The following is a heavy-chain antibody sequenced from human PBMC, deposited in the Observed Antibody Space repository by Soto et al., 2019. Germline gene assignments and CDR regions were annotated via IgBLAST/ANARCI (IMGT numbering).Heavy chain of an antibody. J-gene: IGHJ4*02. D-gene: IGHD6-6*01. CDR1: GGSFSDFY. V-gene: IGHV4-34*01. Sequence: QLQLQQWGAGLLKPSETLSLTCAVYGGSFSDFYWSWIRQPPRKGLEWIGEINHSGSTHYNPSLKSRLSMSVDPSKNQFSLRLSSVTAADTAAYYCARQLASVRNFDYWGQGNLVTVSS. CDR2: INHSGST. CDR3: ARQLASVRNFDY.